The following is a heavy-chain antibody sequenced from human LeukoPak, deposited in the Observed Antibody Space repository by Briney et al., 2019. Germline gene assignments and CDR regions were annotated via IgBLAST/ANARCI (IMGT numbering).Heavy chain of an antibody. CDR1: GFTFTSSS. V-gene: IGHV1-58*01. CDR2: IVVGSGNT. J-gene: IGHJ4*02. Sequence: GTSVKVSCKVSGFTFTSSSVQWARQTRGQRLEWIGWIVVGSGNTNYAQKFQERVTITRDMSTSTAHMEVSSLRSEDTAVYYCAAVNEDEPTAGPFDYWGQGTLVTVSS. CDR3: AAVNEDEPTAGPFDY. D-gene: IGHD1-14*01.